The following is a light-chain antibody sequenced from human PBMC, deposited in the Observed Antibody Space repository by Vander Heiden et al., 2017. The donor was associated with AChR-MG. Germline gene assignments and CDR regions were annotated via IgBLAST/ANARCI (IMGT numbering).Light chain of an antibody. CDR3: RSYDSDLNGSVV. J-gene: IGLJ3*02. V-gene: IGLV1-40*01. CDR1: RSHLGAASD. Sequence: QSVLTLPPSASGAPGQRVTISCPGCRSHLGAASDLPLYQHPAGAAPKLLIYGDTNRPSWVPDRCSGARSGTSASLAITGLQAEEEADYYCRSYDSDLNGSVVFGGGTKLTVL. CDR2: GDT.